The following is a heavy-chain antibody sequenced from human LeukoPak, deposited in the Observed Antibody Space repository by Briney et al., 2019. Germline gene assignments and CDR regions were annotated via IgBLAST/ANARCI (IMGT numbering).Heavy chain of an antibody. V-gene: IGHV3-21*01. CDR1: GXTFSSHS. CDR3: ATGYWYFDL. J-gene: IGHJ2*01. Sequence: GGSLRLSCTASGXTFSSHSMNWVRQAPGKGLEWVSSISATTSYIYYTESVKGRVTISRDNSNNSLSLQMNSLRAEDTAVYYCATGYWYFDLWGRDTLVTVSS. D-gene: IGHD2-8*02. CDR2: ISATTSYI.